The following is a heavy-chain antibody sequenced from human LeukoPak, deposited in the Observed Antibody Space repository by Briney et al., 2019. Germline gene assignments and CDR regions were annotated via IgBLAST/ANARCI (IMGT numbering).Heavy chain of an antibody. D-gene: IGHD3-3*01. CDR2: IYYSGST. Sequence: SETLSLTCTVSGGSISSYYWSWIRQPPGKGLEWIGYIYYSGSTNYNPSLKSRVTISVDTSKNQFSLKLSSVTAADTAVYYCARVVAGYYSSVDVWGKGPRSPSPQ. J-gene: IGHJ6*01. V-gene: IGHV4-59*08. CDR3: ARVVAGYYSSVDV. CDR1: GGSISSYY.